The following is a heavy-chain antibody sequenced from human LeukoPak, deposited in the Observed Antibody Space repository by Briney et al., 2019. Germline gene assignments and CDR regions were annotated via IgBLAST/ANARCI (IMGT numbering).Heavy chain of an antibody. Sequence: GGSLRLSCAASGFTFSRYSMHWVRQTPGKGLQWVSSISTSGSYTYYEDSLKGRFTISRDNAKQSLYLQMDGLRAEDTAVYYCARDWFGDFWGQGILVIVSS. CDR2: ISTSGSYT. V-gene: IGHV3-21*01. CDR3: ARDWFGDF. J-gene: IGHJ4*02. D-gene: IGHD3-16*01. CDR1: GFTFSRYS.